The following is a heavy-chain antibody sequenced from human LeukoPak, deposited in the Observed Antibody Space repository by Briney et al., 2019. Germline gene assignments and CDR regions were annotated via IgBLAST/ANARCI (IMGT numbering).Heavy chain of an antibody. D-gene: IGHD3-22*01. Sequence: SETLSLTCTVSGGSISSYYWSWIRQPAGKGLEWIGRIYTSGSTNYNPSLKSRVTMSVDTSKNQFSLKPSSVTAADTAVYYCARDQYYYDSSGSMNFDYWGQGTLVTVSS. CDR1: GGSISSYY. J-gene: IGHJ4*02. CDR2: IYTSGST. V-gene: IGHV4-4*07. CDR3: ARDQYYYDSSGSMNFDY.